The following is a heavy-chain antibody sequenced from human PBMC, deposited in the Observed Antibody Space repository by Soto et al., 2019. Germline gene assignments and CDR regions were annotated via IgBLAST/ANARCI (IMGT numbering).Heavy chain of an antibody. CDR1: GYSFTSYW. Sequence: GESLKISCKGSGYSFTSYWIGWVRQMPGKGLEWMGIIYPGDSDTRYSPSFQGQVTISADKSISTAYLQWSSLKASDTAMYYCARHWIGDYYGSGIYWYYGMDVWGQGTTVTVSS. V-gene: IGHV5-51*01. D-gene: IGHD3-10*01. J-gene: IGHJ6*02. CDR3: ARHWIGDYYGSGIYWYYGMDV. CDR2: IYPGDSDT.